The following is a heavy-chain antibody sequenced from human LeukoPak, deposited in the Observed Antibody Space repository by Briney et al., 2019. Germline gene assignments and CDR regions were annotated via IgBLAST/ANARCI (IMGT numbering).Heavy chain of an antibody. Sequence: SGGSLRLSCAASGFIFNTFWMNWVRLTPGKGLEWVAVISYDGSNKYYADSVKGRFTISRDNSKNTLYLQMNSLRAEDTAVYYCAKVSPYCTNGVCYQGYYYYGMDVWGQGTTVTVSS. CDR3: AKVSPYCTNGVCYQGYYYYGMDV. V-gene: IGHV3-30*18. D-gene: IGHD2-8*01. CDR2: ISYDGSNK. CDR1: GFIFNTFW. J-gene: IGHJ6*02.